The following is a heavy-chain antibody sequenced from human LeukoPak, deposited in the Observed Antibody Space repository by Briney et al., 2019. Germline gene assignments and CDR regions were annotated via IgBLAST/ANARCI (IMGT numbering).Heavy chain of an antibody. CDR2: IKSKTDGGTT. CDR1: GFTFSSYW. J-gene: IGHJ4*02. V-gene: IGHV3-15*01. D-gene: IGHD5-12*01. CDR3: TTDPSDIVATGDY. Sequence: GGSLRLSCAASGFTFSSYWMSWVRQAPGKGLEWVGRIKSKTDGGTTDYAAPVKGRFTISRDDSKNTLYLQMNSLKTEDTAVYYCTTDPSDIVATGDYWGQGTLVTVSS.